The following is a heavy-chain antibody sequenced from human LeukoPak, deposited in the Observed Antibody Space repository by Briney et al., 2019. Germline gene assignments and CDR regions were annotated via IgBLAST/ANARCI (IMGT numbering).Heavy chain of an antibody. J-gene: IGHJ5*02. D-gene: IGHD3-10*01. CDR1: GGSFSGYY. CDR3: AGSYGSGTYPAPGWLDP. V-gene: IGHV4-34*01. CDR2: INHSGST. Sequence: SETLSLTCAVYGGSFSGYYRSWIRQPPGKGLERIGEINHSGSTNYNPSLKSRVTISVDTSKNQFSLKLSSVTAADTAVYYCAGSYGSGTYPAPGWLDPWGQGTLVTVSS.